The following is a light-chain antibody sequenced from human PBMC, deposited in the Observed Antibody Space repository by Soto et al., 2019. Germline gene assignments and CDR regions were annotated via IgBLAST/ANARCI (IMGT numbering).Light chain of an antibody. CDR1: SSNVGTYDL. V-gene: IGLV2-23*01. CDR2: EGT. Sequence: QSALTQPASVSASPGQSITISCTGTSSNVGTYDLVSWYQHHPDKAPKLIIYEGTERPSGISSRFSGSKSGNTASLTISGLQAEDDADYYCCSFAVGAALVFGGGTQLTVL. J-gene: IGLJ2*01. CDR3: CSFAVGAALV.